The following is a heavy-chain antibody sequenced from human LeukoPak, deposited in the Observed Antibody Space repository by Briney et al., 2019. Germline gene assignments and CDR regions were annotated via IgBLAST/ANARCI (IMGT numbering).Heavy chain of an antibody. CDR1: GGSFSGYY. D-gene: IGHD3-3*01. J-gene: IGHJ4*02. V-gene: IGHV4-34*01. CDR3: ARLYYDFWSGYSYYFDY. Sequence: SETLSLTCAVYGGSFSGYYWSWIRQPPGKGLEWIGEINHSGSTNYNPSLKSRVTISVDTSKNQFSLKLSSVTAADTAVYYCARLYYDFWSGYSYYFDYWGQGTLVTVSS. CDR2: INHSGST.